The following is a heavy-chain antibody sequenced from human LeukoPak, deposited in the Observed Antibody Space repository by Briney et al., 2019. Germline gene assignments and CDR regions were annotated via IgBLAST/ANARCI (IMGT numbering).Heavy chain of an antibody. D-gene: IGHD1-26*01. Sequence: GGSLRLSCAASGFTVSSNHMSWVRQAPGKGLEWVSLIYSGGSTYYADSVKGRFTVSRDNSKNTLHLQMNSLRAEDTAVYYCARDGGGGTYSNYWGQGTLVTV. J-gene: IGHJ4*02. CDR2: IYSGGST. CDR1: GFTVSSNH. V-gene: IGHV3-53*01. CDR3: ARDGGGGTYSNY.